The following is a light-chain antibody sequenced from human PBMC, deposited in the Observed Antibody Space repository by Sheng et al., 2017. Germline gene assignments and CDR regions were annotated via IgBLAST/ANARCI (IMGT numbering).Light chain of an antibody. J-gene: IGKJ2*03. V-gene: IGKV3-15*01. CDR1: QSIGSN. CDR2: DAS. CDR3: HQYNNWPPYS. Sequence: EILMTQSPATLSVSPGDRATLSCRASQSIGSNLAWFQQKPGQAPRLLIYDASTRATGIPARFSGTGSGTEFTLTISSLQSEDFAVYSCHQYNNWPPYSFGQGTKLEIK.